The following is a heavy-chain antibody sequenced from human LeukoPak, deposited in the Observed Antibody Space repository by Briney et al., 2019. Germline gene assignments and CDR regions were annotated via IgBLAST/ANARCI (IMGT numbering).Heavy chain of an antibody. CDR2: ISWDGNDK. J-gene: IGHJ4*02. V-gene: IGHV3-30*18. CDR3: AKDYDTKWSLEY. CDR1: GFTFSSYA. Sequence: GGSLRLSCAASGFTFSSYAMSWVRQAPGKGLEWVTFISWDGNDKRYADSVKGRFTISRDDSKNTLHLQMDSLRPEDTAVYYCAKDYDTKWSLEYWGQGKLVTVSS. D-gene: IGHD3-9*01.